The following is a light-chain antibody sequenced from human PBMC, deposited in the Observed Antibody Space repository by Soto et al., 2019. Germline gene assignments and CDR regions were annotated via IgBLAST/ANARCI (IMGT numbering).Light chain of an antibody. CDR2: DVT. CDR3: CSYAGFYSLV. Sequence: QSALTQPRSVSGSPGQSVTISCTGTSSDVGGFNYVSWYQQPPGKAPKLLIYDVTKRPSGVPDRFSGSKSGNTASLTISGLQAEDDADYYCCSYAGFYSLVFGGGTKVTVL. CDR1: SSDVGGFNY. J-gene: IGLJ3*02. V-gene: IGLV2-11*01.